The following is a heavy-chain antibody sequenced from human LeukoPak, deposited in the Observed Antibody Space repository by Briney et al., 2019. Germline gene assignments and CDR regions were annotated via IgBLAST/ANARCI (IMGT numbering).Heavy chain of an antibody. CDR2: IIPIFGTA. CDR3: ASLVVPAGDAYSSSWYAFGGIDY. Sequence: AASVKVSCKASGGTFSSYAISWVRQAPGQGLEWMGGIIPIFGTANYAQKFQGRVTITADESTSTAYMELSSLRSEDTAVYYCASLVVPAGDAYSSSWYAFGGIDYWGQGTLVTVSS. J-gene: IGHJ4*02. CDR1: GGTFSSYA. D-gene: IGHD6-13*01. V-gene: IGHV1-69*01.